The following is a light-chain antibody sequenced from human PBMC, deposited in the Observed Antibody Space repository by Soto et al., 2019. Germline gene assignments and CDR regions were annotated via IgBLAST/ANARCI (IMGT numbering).Light chain of an antibody. J-gene: IGLJ2*01. V-gene: IGLV1-44*01. Sequence: QAVLTQPPSASGTPGQRVTISCSGSSSNIGSNTVNWYQQLPGTAPNLLIYSNTQRPSGVPDRFSGPTSGTSASLAISGLASEDEADYYCAAWDDSLNGVVFGGGTQLTVL. CDR1: SSNIGSNT. CDR3: AAWDDSLNGVV. CDR2: SNT.